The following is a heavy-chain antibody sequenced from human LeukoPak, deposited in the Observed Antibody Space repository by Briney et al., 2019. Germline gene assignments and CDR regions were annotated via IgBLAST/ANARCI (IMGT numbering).Heavy chain of an antibody. CDR1: GYTFTGYY. Sequence: VASVNVSCKASGYTFTGYYMHWVRQAPGQGLEWMASINPSTGATSSAQKFQGRVTVTRDTSISTAYMELSRLRSDDTAVYFCAREYDYGYLGYWGQGTLVTVSS. D-gene: IGHD3-10*01. V-gene: IGHV1-2*02. J-gene: IGHJ4*02. CDR3: AREYDYGYLGY. CDR2: INPSTGAT.